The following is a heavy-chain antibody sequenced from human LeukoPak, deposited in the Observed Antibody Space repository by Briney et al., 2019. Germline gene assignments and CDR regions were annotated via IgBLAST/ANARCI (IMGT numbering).Heavy chain of an antibody. CDR3: ARGRFYYYMDV. J-gene: IGHJ6*03. D-gene: IGHD3-16*01. CDR1: GGSFSGYY. CDR2: INHSGST. V-gene: IGHV4-34*01. Sequence: SETLSLTCAVYGGSFSGYYWSWIRQPPGKGLEWTGEINHSGSTNYNPSLKSRVTISVDTSKNQFSLKLSSVTAADTAVYYCARGRFYYYMDVWGKGTTVTVSS.